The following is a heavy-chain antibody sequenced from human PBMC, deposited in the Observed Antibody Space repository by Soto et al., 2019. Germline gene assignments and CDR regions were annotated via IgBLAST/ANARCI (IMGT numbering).Heavy chain of an antibody. V-gene: IGHV4-59*01. Sequence: QVQLQESGPGLVKPSETLSLTCTVSGGSISTYYWSWVRQPPGKGLEWIGYVYYSGSTNYNPSLKSRVTISVDTSKNQFSLKLTSVTAADTAMYYCARGGRSAYYYYMRVWGKGTTVTVSS. CDR2: VYYSGST. CDR3: ARGGRSAYYYYMRV. CDR1: GGSISTYY. J-gene: IGHJ6*03.